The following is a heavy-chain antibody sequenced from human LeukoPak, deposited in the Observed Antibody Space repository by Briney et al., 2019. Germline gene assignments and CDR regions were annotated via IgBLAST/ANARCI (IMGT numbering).Heavy chain of an antibody. CDR1: GFTVSSNY. J-gene: IGHJ4*02. V-gene: IGHV3-66*02. CDR2: IYSGGST. CDR3: ARDGGYGSGLFDY. Sequence: GGSLRLSCAASGFTVSSNYMSWVSQAPGKGLGWVSVIYSGGSTYYADSVKGRFTISRDNSKNTLYLQMNSLRAEDTAVYYCARDGGYGSGLFDYWGQGTLVTVSS. D-gene: IGHD3-10*01.